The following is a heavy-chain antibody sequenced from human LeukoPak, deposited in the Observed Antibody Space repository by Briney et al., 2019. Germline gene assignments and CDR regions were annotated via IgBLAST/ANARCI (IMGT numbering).Heavy chain of an antibody. CDR3: ARGTTGYYLEKLDY. Sequence: PSQTLSLTCTVSGGSISSGGYYWSWIRQHPGKGLEWIGYIYYSGSTYYNPSLKSRVTISVDTSKNQFSLKLSSVTAADTAVYYCARGTTGYYLEKLDYWGRGTLVTVSS. V-gene: IGHV4-31*03. CDR2: IYYSGST. D-gene: IGHD3-9*01. J-gene: IGHJ4*02. CDR1: GGSISSGGYY.